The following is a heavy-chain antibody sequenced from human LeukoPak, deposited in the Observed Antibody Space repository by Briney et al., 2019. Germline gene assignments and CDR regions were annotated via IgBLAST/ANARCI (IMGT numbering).Heavy chain of an antibody. CDR2: IYSGGST. Sequence: GGSLRLSCAASGFTVSSNYMSWVRQAPGKGLEWVSVIYSGGSTYYADSVKGRFTISRDNAKNSLYLQMNSLRAEGMALYYCAKDDCTNGVCYTFDYWGQGTLVTVSS. D-gene: IGHD2-8*01. V-gene: IGHV3-53*05. CDR1: GFTVSSNY. CDR3: AKDDCTNGVCYTFDY. J-gene: IGHJ4*02.